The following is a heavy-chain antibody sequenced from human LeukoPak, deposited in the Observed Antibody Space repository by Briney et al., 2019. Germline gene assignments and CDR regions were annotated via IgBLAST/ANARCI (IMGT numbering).Heavy chain of an antibody. CDR1: GFTVSSNY. CDR3: ARGGSSSGYAFDY. V-gene: IGHV3-53*01. CDR2: IYSGGST. D-gene: IGHD3-22*01. J-gene: IGHJ4*02. Sequence: GGSLRLSCAASGFTVSSNYMSWVRQAPGKGLEWVSVIYSGGSTYYADSVKGRFTISRDNSKNTLYLQMNSLRAEDTAVYYCARGGSSSGYAFDYWGQGILVTVSS.